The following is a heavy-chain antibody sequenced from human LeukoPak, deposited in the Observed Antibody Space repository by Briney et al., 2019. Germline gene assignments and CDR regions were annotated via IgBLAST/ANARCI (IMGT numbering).Heavy chain of an antibody. V-gene: IGHV4-31*03. Sequence: SETLSLTCTVSGGSISSGGYYWSWIRQHPGKGLEWIGYIYYSGSTYYSPSLKSRVAIPVDTSKNQFSLKLSSVTAADTAVYYCARENYYNSRGHTLRYFDLWGRGTLVTVSS. CDR1: GGSISSGGYY. CDR3: ARENYYNSRGHTLRYFDL. J-gene: IGHJ2*01. CDR2: IYYSGST. D-gene: IGHD3-22*01.